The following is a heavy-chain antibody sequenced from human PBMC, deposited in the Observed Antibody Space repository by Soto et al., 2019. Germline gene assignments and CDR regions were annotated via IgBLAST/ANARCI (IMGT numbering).Heavy chain of an antibody. CDR3: ARRPSDTAMVTDGSFDY. J-gene: IGHJ4*02. D-gene: IGHD5-18*01. CDR1: GYTFTSYY. CDR2: INPSGGST. V-gene: IGHV1-46*01. Sequence: ASVKVSCKASGYTFTSYYMHWVRQAPGQGLEWMGIINPSGGSTSYAQKFQGRATMTRDTSTSTVYMELSSLRSEDTAVYYCARRPSDTAMVTDGSFDYWGQGTLVTVSS.